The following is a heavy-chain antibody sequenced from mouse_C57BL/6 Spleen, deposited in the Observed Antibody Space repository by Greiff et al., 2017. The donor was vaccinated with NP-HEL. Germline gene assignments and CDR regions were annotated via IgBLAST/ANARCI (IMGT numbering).Heavy chain of an antibody. CDR2: INYDGSST. D-gene: IGHD1-1*01. CDR3: AREHGSSHFDY. Sequence: EVQLVESEGGLVQPGRSMKLSCTASGFTFSDYYMAWVRQVPEKGLEWVANINYDGSSTYYLDSLKSRFIISRDNAKNILYLQMSSLKSEDTATYYCAREHGSSHFDYWGQGTTLTVSS. CDR1: GFTFSDYY. V-gene: IGHV5-16*01. J-gene: IGHJ2*01.